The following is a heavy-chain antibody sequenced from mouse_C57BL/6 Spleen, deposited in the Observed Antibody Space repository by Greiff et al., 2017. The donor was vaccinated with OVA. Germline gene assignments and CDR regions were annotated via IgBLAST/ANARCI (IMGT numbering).Heavy chain of an antibody. V-gene: IGHV5-17*01. CDR1: GFTFSDYG. Sequence: EVMLVESGGGLVKPGASLKLSCAASGFTFSDYGMHWVRQAPEKGLEWVAYISSGSSTIYYADTVKGRFTISRDNTKNTLFLQMTSLRSEDTAMYYCARSYAMDYWGQGTSVTVSS. CDR3: ARSYAMDY. CDR2: ISSGSSTI. J-gene: IGHJ4*01.